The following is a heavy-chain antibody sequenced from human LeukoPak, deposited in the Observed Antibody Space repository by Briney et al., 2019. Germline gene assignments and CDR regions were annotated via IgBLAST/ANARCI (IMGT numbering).Heavy chain of an antibody. V-gene: IGHV4-59*01. J-gene: IGHJ6*03. CDR1: GGSISSYY. CDR2: IYYSGST. Sequence: SETLSLTCTVSGGSISSYYWSWIRQPPGKGLEWIGYIYYSGSTNYNPSLKSRVTISVDTSKNQFSLKLSSVTAADTAVYYCARVVVVTAIRYYYYMDVWGKGTTVTVSS. CDR3: ARVVVVTAIRYYYYMDV. D-gene: IGHD2-21*02.